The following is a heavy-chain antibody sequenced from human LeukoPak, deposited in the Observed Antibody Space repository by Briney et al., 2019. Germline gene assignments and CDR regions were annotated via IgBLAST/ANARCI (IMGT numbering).Heavy chain of an antibody. D-gene: IGHD3-3*01. CDR1: GFTFSSYA. J-gene: IGHJ4*02. Sequence: GGSLRLSCRASGFTFSSYAMTWVRQAPGKGLEWVSVIKTDGTTDYADSVKGRLSISRDNSNNTLYLQMNSLRAEDTAVYYCAKDRGFWSGYLFHYRGQGTLVTVSS. V-gene: IGHV3-23*01. CDR3: AKDRGFWSGYLFHY. CDR2: IKTDGTT.